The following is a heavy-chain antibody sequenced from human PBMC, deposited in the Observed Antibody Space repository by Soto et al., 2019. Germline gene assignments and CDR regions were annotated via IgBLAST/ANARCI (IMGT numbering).Heavy chain of an antibody. CDR3: AKGHLTTTVTTVGY. V-gene: IGHV3-30*18. CDR2: ISYHGSDK. Sequence: QVQLVESGGGVVQPGRSLRLSCAASGFTFSNYGMHWVRQAPGKGLEWVAVISYHGSDKYYADSVKGRFTISGDNSKNTLYLQMDSLRAEDPAVYYCAKGHLTTTVTTVGYWGQGTLVTVSS. J-gene: IGHJ4*02. D-gene: IGHD4-17*01. CDR1: GFTFSNYG.